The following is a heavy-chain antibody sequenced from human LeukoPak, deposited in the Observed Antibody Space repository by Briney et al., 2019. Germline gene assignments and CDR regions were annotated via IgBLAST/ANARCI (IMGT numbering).Heavy chain of an antibody. Sequence: PGRSLRLSCAASGFTFNNYAIHWVRQAPGKGLEWVAIISFDGGNKYYADSVKGRFTISRDNSKNTLYLQMNSLRAEDTAVYHCARDGIVGSPLFKFDYWGQGTLVTVSS. V-gene: IGHV3-30-3*01. J-gene: IGHJ4*02. D-gene: IGHD1-26*01. CDR1: GFTFNNYA. CDR2: ISFDGGNK. CDR3: ARDGIVGSPLFKFDY.